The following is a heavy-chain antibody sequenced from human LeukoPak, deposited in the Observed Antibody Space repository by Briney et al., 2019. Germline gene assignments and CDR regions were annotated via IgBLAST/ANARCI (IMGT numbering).Heavy chain of an antibody. J-gene: IGHJ5*02. CDR1: GFSLGSTAVG. D-gene: IGHD6-6*01. V-gene: IGHV2-5*01. CDR3: AHRPGAARFDP. CDR2: IYWNDDK. Sequence: SGPTLVNPTQTLTLTCTISGFSLGSTAVGVGWIRQPPGKALEWHALIYWNDDKRYSPSLKSRLTSTKDTSKGQVVLTMTSMDPVDTATYYCAHRPGAARFDPWGQGTLVTVSS.